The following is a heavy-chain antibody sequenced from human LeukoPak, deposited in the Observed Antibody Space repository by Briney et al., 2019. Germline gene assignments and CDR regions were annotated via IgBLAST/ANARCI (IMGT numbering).Heavy chain of an antibody. CDR1: GYSISSGYY. V-gene: IGHV3-7*01. CDR3: ARDDGYNPIDY. Sequence: ETLSLTCTVSGYSISSGYYWGWIRQPPGKGLEWVANIKQDGSEKYYVDSVKGRFTISRDNAKNSLYLQMNSLRAEDTAVYYCARDDGYNPIDYWGQGTLVTVSS. CDR2: IKQDGSEK. D-gene: IGHD5-24*01. J-gene: IGHJ4*02.